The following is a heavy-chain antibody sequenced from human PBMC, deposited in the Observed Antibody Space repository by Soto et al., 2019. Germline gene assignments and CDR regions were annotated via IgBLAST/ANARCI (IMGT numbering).Heavy chain of an antibody. CDR3: ARDGVMALWFGELLQGGPDY. CDR2: ISSSSSTI. CDR1: GFTFSSYS. D-gene: IGHD3-10*01. J-gene: IGHJ4*02. V-gene: IGHV3-48*01. Sequence: HPGGSLRLSCAASGFTFSSYSMNWVRQAPGKGLEWVSYISSSSSTIYYADSVKGRFTISRDNAKNSLYLQMNSLRAEDTAVYYCARDGVMALWFGELLQGGPDYWGQGTLVTVSS.